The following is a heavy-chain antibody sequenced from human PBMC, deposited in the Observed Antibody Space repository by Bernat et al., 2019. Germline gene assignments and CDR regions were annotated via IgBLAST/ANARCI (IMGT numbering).Heavy chain of an antibody. V-gene: IGHV3-30*03. CDR2: ISYDGSNK. D-gene: IGHD4-17*01. CDR1: GFTFSSYG. CDR3: ARGPLTTVTSSDGWFDP. Sequence: QVQLVESGGGVVQPGRSLRLSCAASGFTFSSYGMHWVRQAPGKGLEWVAVISYDGSNKYYADSVKGRFTISRDNAKNTLYLQMNSLRAEDTAVYYCARGPLTTVTSSDGWFDPWGQGTLVTVSS. J-gene: IGHJ5*02.